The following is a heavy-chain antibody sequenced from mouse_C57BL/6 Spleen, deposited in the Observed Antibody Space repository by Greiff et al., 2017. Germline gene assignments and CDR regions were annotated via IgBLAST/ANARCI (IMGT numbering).Heavy chain of an antibody. V-gene: IGHV5-4*01. CDR2: ISDGGSYT. D-gene: IGHD2-5*01. CDR3: ARGRYSKDAMDY. Sequence: EVQVVESGGGLVKPGGSLKLSCAASGFTFSSYAMSWVRQTPEKRLEWVATISDGGSYTYYPDNVKGRFTISRDNAKNNLYLQMSHLKSEDTAMYYCARGRYSKDAMDYWGQGTSVTVSS. CDR1: GFTFSSYA. J-gene: IGHJ4*01.